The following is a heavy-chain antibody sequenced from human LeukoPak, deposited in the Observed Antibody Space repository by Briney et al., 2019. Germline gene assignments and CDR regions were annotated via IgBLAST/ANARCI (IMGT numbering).Heavy chain of an antibody. CDR3: ARDPGQYYDILTGYYTPYYFDY. CDR1: GYTFTSYG. J-gene: IGHJ4*02. D-gene: IGHD3-9*01. V-gene: IGHV1-18*01. CDR2: ISAYNGNT. Sequence: ASVKVSCKASGYTFTSYGISWVRQATGQGLEWMGWISAYNGNTNYAQKLQGRVTMTADTSTSTAYMELRSLRSDDTAVYYCARDPGQYYDILTGYYTPYYFDYWGQGTLVTVSS.